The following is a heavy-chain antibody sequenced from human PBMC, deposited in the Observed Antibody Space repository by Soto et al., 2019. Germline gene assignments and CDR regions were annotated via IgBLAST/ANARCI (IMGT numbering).Heavy chain of an antibody. V-gene: IGHV2-5*02. Sequence: QITLKESGPTLVKPTQTLTLTCTFSGFSLRTSGVGVGWIRQPPGKALEWLALIYWDNDKRYSPSLRSMLTITKDTSKNQVVLTVANVDPVDTATYYCAHTYETSWRNFGYWAQGILVTVSS. CDR2: IYWDNDK. D-gene: IGHD3-22*01. CDR1: GFSLRTSGVG. J-gene: IGHJ4*02. CDR3: AHTYETSWRNFGY.